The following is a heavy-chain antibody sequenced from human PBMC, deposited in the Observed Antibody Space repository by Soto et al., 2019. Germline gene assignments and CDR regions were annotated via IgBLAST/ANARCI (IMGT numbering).Heavy chain of an antibody. CDR1: GFTFSRHW. CDR2: INTDGSET. Sequence: EVQLVESGGGLVQPGGSLRLSCAASGFTFSRHWMHWVRQVAGEGLVWVSRINTDGSETNYADSVKGRFTVSRDNAKNMQYLHMNSLRVEDTAVYYCARDCEGYWCRGNLVTVSS. V-gene: IGHV3-74*01. CDR3: ARDCEGY. J-gene: IGHJ4*02. D-gene: IGHD2-21*01.